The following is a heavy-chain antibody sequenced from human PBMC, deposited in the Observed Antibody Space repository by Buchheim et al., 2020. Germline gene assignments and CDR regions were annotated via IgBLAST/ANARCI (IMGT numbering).Heavy chain of an antibody. V-gene: IGHV1-69*01. D-gene: IGHD3-22*01. Sequence: QVQLVQSGAEVKKPGSSVKVSCKASGGTFRNYGFSWVRQAPGQGLEWMGGIIPMFHIPNYAQKFQGGVTITADASTGTAYMELSSLRSEDTAVYYCARSLNYYDSSGYWSHYYYMDVWGKGTT. CDR3: ARSLNYYDSSGYWSHYYYMDV. CDR1: GGTFRNYG. J-gene: IGHJ6*03. CDR2: IIPMFHIP.